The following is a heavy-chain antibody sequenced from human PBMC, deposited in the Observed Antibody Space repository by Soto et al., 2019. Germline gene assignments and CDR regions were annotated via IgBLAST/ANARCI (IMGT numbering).Heavy chain of an antibody. Sequence: GGSLRLSCAASGFTFSSYAMSWVRQAPGKGLEWVSAISGSGGSTYYADSVKGRFTISRDNSKNTLYLQMNSLRAEDTAVYYYAKAGNGSSWYAYYYGMDVWGQGTTVTVSS. V-gene: IGHV3-23*01. J-gene: IGHJ6*02. CDR2: ISGSGGST. CDR1: GFTFSSYA. D-gene: IGHD6-13*01. CDR3: AKAGNGSSWYAYYYGMDV.